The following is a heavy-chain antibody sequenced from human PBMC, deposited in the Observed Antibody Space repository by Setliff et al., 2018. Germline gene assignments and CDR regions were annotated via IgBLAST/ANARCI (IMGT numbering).Heavy chain of an antibody. D-gene: IGHD4-17*01. CDR1: GLTFSSYA. Sequence: PGGSLRLSCVASGLTFSSYAMTRVRQAPGKGLEWLSAIRGSGGSTLYADSVKGRFTISRDNSQNTLYLQMNSLRVEDTAVYYCAKDPNGDYVGAFDSWGHGTLVTVSS. CDR3: AKDPNGDYVGAFDS. J-gene: IGHJ5*01. CDR2: IRGSGGST. V-gene: IGHV3-23*01.